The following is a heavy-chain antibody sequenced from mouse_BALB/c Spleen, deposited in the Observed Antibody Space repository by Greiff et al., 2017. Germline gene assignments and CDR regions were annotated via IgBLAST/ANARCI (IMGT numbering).Heavy chain of an antibody. Sequence: QVQLQQPGAELVRPGASVKLSCKASGYTFTSYWINWVKQRPGQGLEWIGNIYPSDSYTNYNQKFKDKATLTVDKSSSTAYMQLSSPTSEDSAVYYCTRGDGYYWGQGTTLTVSS. J-gene: IGHJ2*01. CDR3: TRGDGYY. CDR1: GYTFTSYW. V-gene: IGHV1-69*02. D-gene: IGHD2-3*01. CDR2: IYPSDSYT.